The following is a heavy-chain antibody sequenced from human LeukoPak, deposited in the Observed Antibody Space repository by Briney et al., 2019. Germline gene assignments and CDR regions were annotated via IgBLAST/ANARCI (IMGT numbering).Heavy chain of an antibody. V-gene: IGHV3-30-3*01. CDR2: ISYDGSNK. J-gene: IGHJ4*02. CDR3: ARGEQQLGYFDY. D-gene: IGHD6-13*01. CDR1: GFTFSSYA. Sequence: GGSLRLSCAASGFTFSSYAMHWVRQAPGKGLEWVAVISYDGSNKYYADSVKGRFTISRDNSKNTLYLQMNSLRAEDTAVYYCARGEQQLGYFDYWGQGTLVTVSS.